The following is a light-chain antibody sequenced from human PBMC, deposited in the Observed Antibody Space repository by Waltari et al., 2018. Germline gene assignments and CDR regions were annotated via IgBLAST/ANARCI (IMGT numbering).Light chain of an antibody. CDR2: DVS. CDR3: SSQSSNDVVL. J-gene: IGLJ2*01. Sequence: QSALTQPASVSGSPGQSVTIFCAGTSNDVGGYNSVSWYQEHPGQAPRAIIYDVSDRPSGVSDRFSGSKSGNTVSLTISGLQAEDEADYYCSSQSSNDVVLFGGGTKLTVL. V-gene: IGLV2-14*01. CDR1: SNDVGGYNS.